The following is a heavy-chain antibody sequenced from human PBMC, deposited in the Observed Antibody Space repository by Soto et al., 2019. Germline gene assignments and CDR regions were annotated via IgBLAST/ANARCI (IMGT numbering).Heavy chain of an antibody. CDR3: ARGPEPYLYFFDY. J-gene: IGHJ4*02. V-gene: IGHV3-74*01. CDR2: INSDGSAT. CDR1: VFTFSGYW. Sequence: EVQLVESGGGLVQPGGSLRLSCAASVFTFSGYWMHWVRQAPGEGLVWVSRINSDGSATTYAASVRGRFTISRDNAKNTLYLQMNSLRAEDTAVYYCARGPEPYLYFFDYWGQGTLVTVSS.